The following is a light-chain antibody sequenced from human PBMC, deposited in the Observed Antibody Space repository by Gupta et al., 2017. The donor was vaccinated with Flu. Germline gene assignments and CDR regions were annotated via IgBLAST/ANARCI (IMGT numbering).Light chain of an antibody. J-gene: IGKJ2*01. Sequence: DIQVTQAPSSLSASVGDRITITSRASQGSREDLNWFQQKPGKAPRRLIYAASSLHIGVPSRFSGSGYGTEFTLKISSVQPEDFATYYCLQNNSTPYTFGQGTKLEIK. V-gene: IGKV1-17*01. CDR1: QGSRED. CDR3: LQNNSTPYT. CDR2: AAS.